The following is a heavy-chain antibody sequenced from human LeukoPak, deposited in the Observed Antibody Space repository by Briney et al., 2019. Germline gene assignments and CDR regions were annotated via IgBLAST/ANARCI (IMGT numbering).Heavy chain of an antibody. D-gene: IGHD3-3*01. Sequence: GGSLRLSCTASGFTFGDYAMSWIRQAPGKGLEWVSAISGSGRNTYYADSVKGRFTISRDNSKNTLYLRMDSLTAEDTAVYYCAKVWADYDFWSAYYWYFDLWGRGTLVTVSS. J-gene: IGHJ2*01. CDR1: GFTFGDYA. CDR2: ISGSGRNT. CDR3: AKVWADYDFWSAYYWYFDL. V-gene: IGHV3-23*01.